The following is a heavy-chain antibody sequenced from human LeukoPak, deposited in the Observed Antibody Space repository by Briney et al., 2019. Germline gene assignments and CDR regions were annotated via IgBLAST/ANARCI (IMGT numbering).Heavy chain of an antibody. CDR3: ARISSSGWYSGYYYYCMDV. CDR1: GGTFSSYA. Sequence: SVKVSCKASGGTFSSYAISWVRQAPGQGLEWMGGIIPIFGTANYAQKFQGRVTITADESTSTAYMELSSLRSEDTAVYYCARISSSGWYSGYYYYCMDVWGQGTTVTVSS. CDR2: IIPIFGTA. D-gene: IGHD6-19*01. J-gene: IGHJ6*02. V-gene: IGHV1-69*13.